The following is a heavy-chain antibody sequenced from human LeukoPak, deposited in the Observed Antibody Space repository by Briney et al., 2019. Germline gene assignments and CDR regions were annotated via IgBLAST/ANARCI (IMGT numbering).Heavy chain of an antibody. J-gene: IGHJ4*02. V-gene: IGHV3-21*01. CDR3: ARATRGGYDGYFDY. CDR1: GFTFSSYS. Sequence: GSLRLSCAASGFTFSSYSMNWVRQAPGKGLEWVSSISTSSSYIYYADSVKGRFIISRDNARKSLYLQMNSLRAEDTAVYYCARATRGGYDGYFDYWGQGTLVTVSS. D-gene: IGHD5-12*01. CDR2: ISTSSSYI.